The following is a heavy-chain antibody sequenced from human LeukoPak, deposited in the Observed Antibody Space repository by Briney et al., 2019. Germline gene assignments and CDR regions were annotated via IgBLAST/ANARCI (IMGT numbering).Heavy chain of an antibody. D-gene: IGHD1-26*01. Sequence: SETLSLTCTVSGGSISSYYWSWIRQPPGKGLEWIGYIDHTGITNYNPSLNSRVTISRDTSKNHFSLKLSSVTAADTAVYYCARRDPVGADAFDIWGQGTMVTVSS. CDR1: GGSISSYY. CDR3: ARRDPVGADAFDI. J-gene: IGHJ3*02. V-gene: IGHV4-59*12. CDR2: IDHTGIT.